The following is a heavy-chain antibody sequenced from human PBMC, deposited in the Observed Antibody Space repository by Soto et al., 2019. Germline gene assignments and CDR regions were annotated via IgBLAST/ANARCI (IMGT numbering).Heavy chain of an antibody. CDR3: AHRVLRTVFGLVTTTAIYFDF. CDR1: GFSLTTSGVG. D-gene: IGHD3-3*01. CDR2: IYWDDDK. Sequence: QITLNESGPTQVKPRQTLTLTCTFSGFSLTTSGVGVGWIRQSPGKAPEWLALIYWDDDKRYSPSLKSRLTTTKDPSKNQVVLTMADVDPADTATYYCAHRVLRTVFGLVTTTAIYFDFWGQGTPVAVSS. V-gene: IGHV2-5*02. J-gene: IGHJ4*02.